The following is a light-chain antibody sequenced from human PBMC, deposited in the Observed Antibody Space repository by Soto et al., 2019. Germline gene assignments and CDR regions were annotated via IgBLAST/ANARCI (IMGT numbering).Light chain of an antibody. CDR3: QQYAASPFT. V-gene: IGKV3-20*01. CDR2: GAS. CDR1: QSVSSSY. J-gene: IGKJ3*01. Sequence: EIGLTQSPGTLSLSPGERATLSCRASQSVSSSYLAWYQQRPGQAPRLLIYGASSRATGIADRFSGSGSGTDFTLTISRLEPEDFAVYYCQQYAASPFTFGPGTKVDI.